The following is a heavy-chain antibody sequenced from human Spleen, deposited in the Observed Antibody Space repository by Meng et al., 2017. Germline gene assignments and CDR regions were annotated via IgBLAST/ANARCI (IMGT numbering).Heavy chain of an antibody. J-gene: IGHJ4*02. V-gene: IGHV4-34*01. CDR1: GVSFTGYY. CDR3: ARGRGCSGGSCPKSDY. CDR2: INHSGST. D-gene: IGHD2-15*01. Sequence: QGQLQQLGGGLFKPSAGVSFTGYYWRGSRQPPGKGLEWIGEINHSGSTNYNPSLKSRVTISVDTSKNQFSLKLSSVTAADTAVYYCARGRGCSGGSCPKSDYWAQGTLDTVSS.